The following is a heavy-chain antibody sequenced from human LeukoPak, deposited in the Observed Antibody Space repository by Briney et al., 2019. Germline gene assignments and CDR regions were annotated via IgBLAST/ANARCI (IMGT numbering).Heavy chain of an antibody. CDR1: GGTFSSYA. D-gene: IGHD7-27*01. CDR2: ISAYNGNT. CDR3: ARDSNLGFPSWFDP. Sequence: EASVKVSCKASGGTFSSYAISWVRQAPGQGLEWMGWISAYNGNTNYAQKLQGRVTMTTDTSTSTAYMELRSLRSDDTAVYYCARDSNLGFPSWFDPWGQGTLVTVSS. V-gene: IGHV1-18*01. J-gene: IGHJ5*02.